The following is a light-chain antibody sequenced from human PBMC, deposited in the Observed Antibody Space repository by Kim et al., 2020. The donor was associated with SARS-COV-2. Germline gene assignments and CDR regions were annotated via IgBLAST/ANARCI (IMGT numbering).Light chain of an antibody. J-gene: IGKJ1*01. V-gene: IGKV3-20*01. CDR2: DAY. CDR3: QQYGSLPWT. CDR1: QTVSSRS. Sequence: PGERATLSCRASQTVSSRSVIWYQQKPGQAPRLLIYDAYRRATGVPDRFRGSGSGTDFTLTISRLEPEDFAVYHCQQYGSLPWTFGQGTKVDIK.